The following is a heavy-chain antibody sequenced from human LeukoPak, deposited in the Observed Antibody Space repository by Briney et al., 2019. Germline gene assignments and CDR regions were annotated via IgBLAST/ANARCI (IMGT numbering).Heavy chain of an antibody. D-gene: IGHD4-17*01. V-gene: IGHV3-30*18. J-gene: IGHJ4*02. CDR2: ISYDGSNK. CDR1: GFTFSSYG. CDR3: AKGYYADYGDH. Sequence: GRSLRLSCAASGFTFSSYGMHWVRQVPGKGLEWVAVISYDGSNKYYADSVKGRFTISRDNSKNTLYLQVNSLRVEDTAVYYCAKGYYADYGDHWGQGTLVTVSS.